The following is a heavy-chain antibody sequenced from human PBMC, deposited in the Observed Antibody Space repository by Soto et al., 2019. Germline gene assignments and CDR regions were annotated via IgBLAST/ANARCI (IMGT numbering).Heavy chain of an antibody. CDR3: ATPDGPAAAGLVLDF. V-gene: IGHV3-7*02. D-gene: IGHD6-13*01. CDR1: GFTFSSRW. Sequence: ESGGGLVQPGGSLRLSCKASGFTFSSRWMTWVRQGPGKGLEWVANIKQDENGKDYVDSVKGRFTIPRANAKNSLYLQMTSLSPEDTAVYYCATPDGPAAAGLVLDFWGQGTLVTVSS. J-gene: IGHJ4*02. CDR2: IKQDENGK.